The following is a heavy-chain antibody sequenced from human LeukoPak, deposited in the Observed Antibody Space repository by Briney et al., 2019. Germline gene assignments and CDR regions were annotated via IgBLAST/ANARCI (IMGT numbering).Heavy chain of an antibody. Sequence: LPGGSLRLSCAASGFTFSSYAMSWVRQAPGKGLEWVSAISGSGGSTYYADSVKGRFTISRDNSKNTLYLQMNSLRAEDTAVYYCAKDLTRGYSYGPWGQGTLVTVSS. V-gene: IGHV3-23*01. CDR1: GFTFSSYA. J-gene: IGHJ5*02. CDR3: AKDLTRGYSYGP. CDR2: ISGSGGST. D-gene: IGHD5-18*01.